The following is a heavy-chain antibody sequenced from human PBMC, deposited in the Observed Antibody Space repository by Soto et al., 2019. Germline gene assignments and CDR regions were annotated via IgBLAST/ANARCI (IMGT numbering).Heavy chain of an antibody. V-gene: IGHV1-2*04. J-gene: IGHJ3*02. CDR3: ATLGLVVANADGSFDI. Sequence: ASVKVSCKASGYTFTGYYMHWVRQAPGQGLEWMGWINPNSGGTNYAQKFQGWVTMTRDTSISTAYMELSRLRSDDTAVYYCATLGLVVANADGSFDIWGQGTMVTVSS. CDR1: GYTFTGYY. CDR2: INPNSGGT. D-gene: IGHD2-15*01.